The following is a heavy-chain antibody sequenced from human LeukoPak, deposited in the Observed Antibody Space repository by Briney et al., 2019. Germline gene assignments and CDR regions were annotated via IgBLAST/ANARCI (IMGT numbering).Heavy chain of an antibody. CDR1: GFTFSSYA. D-gene: IGHD3-10*01. CDR2: ISYDGSNK. Sequence: GGSLRLSCAASGFTFSSYAMHWVRQAPGKGLEWVAVISYDGSNKYYVDSVKGRFTISRDNSKNTLYLQMNSLRAEDTAVYYCAREGLVKLLWFGEPNGSFDYWGQGTLVTVSS. J-gene: IGHJ4*02. CDR3: AREGLVKLLWFGEPNGSFDY. V-gene: IGHV3-30*04.